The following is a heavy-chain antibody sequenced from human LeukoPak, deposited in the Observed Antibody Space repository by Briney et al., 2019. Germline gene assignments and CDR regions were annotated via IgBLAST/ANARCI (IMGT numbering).Heavy chain of an antibody. CDR1: GGSISSSNW. J-gene: IGHJ4*02. D-gene: IGHD5-18*01. CDR3: AILVDTAMVPYYFDY. V-gene: IGHV4-4*02. Sequence: SETLSLTCAVSGGSISSSNWWSWVRQPPGKGLEWIGEIYHSGSTNYNPSLKSRVTISVDKSKNQFSLKLGSVTAADTAVYYCAILVDTAMVPYYFDYWGQGTLVTVSS. CDR2: IYHSGST.